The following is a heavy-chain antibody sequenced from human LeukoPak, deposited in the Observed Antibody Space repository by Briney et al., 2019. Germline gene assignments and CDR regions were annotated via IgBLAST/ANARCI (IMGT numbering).Heavy chain of an antibody. CDR2: IYYSGST. J-gene: IGHJ4*02. Sequence: SETLSLTCTVSGGSISSSSYYWGWIRQPPGKGLEWIGSIYYSGSTYYNPSLKSRVTISVDTSKNQFSLKLSSVTAADTAVYYCAREQYVWGSYRAFDYWGQGTLVTVSS. D-gene: IGHD3-16*02. CDR3: AREQYVWGSYRAFDY. CDR1: GGSISSSSYY. V-gene: IGHV4-39*07.